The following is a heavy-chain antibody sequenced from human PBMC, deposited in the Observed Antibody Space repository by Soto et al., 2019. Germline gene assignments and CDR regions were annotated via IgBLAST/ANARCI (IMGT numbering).Heavy chain of an antibody. Sequence: QVQLVQSGGEVKKPGASVKVSCKASGDTVTKYGISWVRQAPGQGLEGLGWISFYNGHTNYALKVQDRITFTTNTSTRTASMELRSLTSDDTAVYYCASATSIAVAGKETWGQGTLVNVSS. D-gene: IGHD6-19*01. V-gene: IGHV1-18*01. CDR3: ASATSIAVAGKET. CDR1: GDTVTKYG. CDR2: ISFYNGHT. J-gene: IGHJ4*02.